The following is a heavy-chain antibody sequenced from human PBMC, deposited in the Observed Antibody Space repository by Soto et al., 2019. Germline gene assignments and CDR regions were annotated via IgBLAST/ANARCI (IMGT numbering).Heavy chain of an antibody. CDR3: SLHPTRDVVVPARRPGGDVNRFDR. D-gene: IGHD2-2*01. V-gene: IGHV5-10-1*01. CDR2: IDPSDSYT. CDR1: GYSFTSYL. Sequence: GESLKISCKGSGYSFTSYLISWVRQMPGKGLEWMGRIDPSDSYTNYSPSFQGHVTISADKSISTAYLQWSSLKASDTAMYYCSLHPTRDVVVPARRPGGDVNRFDRWRQGSLV. J-gene: IGHJ5*02.